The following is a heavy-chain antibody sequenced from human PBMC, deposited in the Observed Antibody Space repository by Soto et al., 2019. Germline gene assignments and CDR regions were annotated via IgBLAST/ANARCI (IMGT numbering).Heavy chain of an antibody. CDR3: ARQPTVSTNFDY. V-gene: IGHV5-51*01. CDR2: IYPGDSDT. D-gene: IGHD4-17*01. J-gene: IGHJ4*02. CDR1: GYSFTTYW. Sequence: SCKGSGYSFTTYWIGWVRQMPGKGLEWMGIIYPGDSDTRYSPSFQGQVTISADKSITTAYLQWGSLKASDTAMYYCARQPTVSTNFDYWGQGTLVTVSS.